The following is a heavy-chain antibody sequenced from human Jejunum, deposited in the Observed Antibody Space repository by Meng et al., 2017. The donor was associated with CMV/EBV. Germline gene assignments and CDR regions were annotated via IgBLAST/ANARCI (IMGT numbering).Heavy chain of an antibody. J-gene: IGHJ4*02. CDR1: GGSRGSSGYY. D-gene: IGHD3-10*01. CDR2: MYYSGST. CDR3: AGDRGQADY. Sequence: TCTVSGGSRGSSGYYWGWIRQPPGKGLEWIGNMYYSGSTYYNPSLQSRVTISLDTSKNQFSLKLSSVTAADTAVYYCAGDRGQADYWGQGTLVTVSS. V-gene: IGHV4-39*01.